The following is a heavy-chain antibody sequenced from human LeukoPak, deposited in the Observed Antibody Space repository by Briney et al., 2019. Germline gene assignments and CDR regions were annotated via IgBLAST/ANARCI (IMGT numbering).Heavy chain of an antibody. V-gene: IGHV4-61*02. CDR3: ARDLGDYDFWSGYYTRDY. CDR1: GGSISSGSYY. J-gene: IGHJ4*02. Sequence: PSETLSLTCTVSGGSISSGSYYWSWIRQPAGKGLEWIGLIYTSGSTNYNPSLKSRVTISVDTSKNQFSLKLSSVTAADTAVYYCARDLGDYDFWSGYYTRDYWGQGTLVTVSS. D-gene: IGHD3-3*01. CDR2: IYTSGST.